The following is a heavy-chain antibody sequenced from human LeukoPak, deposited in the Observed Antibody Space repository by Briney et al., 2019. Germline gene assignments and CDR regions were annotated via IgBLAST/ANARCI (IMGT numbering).Heavy chain of an antibody. CDR3: ARLPAAIIFDY. J-gene: IGHJ4*02. D-gene: IGHD2-2*01. CDR1: GGSFSGYY. CDR2: IYYSGST. V-gene: IGHV4-34*01. Sequence: KPSETLSLTCAVYGGSFSGYYWSWIRQPPGKGLEWIGSIYYSGSTYYNPSLKSRVTISVDTSKNQFSLKLSSVTAADTAVYYCARLPAAIIFDYWGQGTLVTVSS.